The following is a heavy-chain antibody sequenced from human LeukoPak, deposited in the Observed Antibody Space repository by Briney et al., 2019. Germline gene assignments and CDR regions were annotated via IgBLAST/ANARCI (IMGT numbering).Heavy chain of an antibody. CDR1: GGSISSSSYY. CDR2: IYYSGST. Sequence: PSETLSLTCTVSGGSISSSSYYWGWLRQPPGTGLEWIGSIYYSGSTYYNPSLKSRVTISVDTSKNQFSLKLSSVTAADTAVYYCARAIAAAGTARCWFDPWGQGTLVTVSS. CDR3: ARAIAAAGTARCWFDP. V-gene: IGHV4-39*01. J-gene: IGHJ5*02. D-gene: IGHD6-13*01.